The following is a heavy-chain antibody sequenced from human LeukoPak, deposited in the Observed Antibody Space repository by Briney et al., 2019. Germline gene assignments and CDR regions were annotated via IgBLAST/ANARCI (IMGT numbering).Heavy chain of an antibody. D-gene: IGHD4-11*01. Sequence: GGSLRLSCAASGFTFSSYWMSWVRQAPGKGLEWVANIKQDGSEKYYVDSVKGRFTISRDNAKNSLYLQMNSLRAEDTAVYYCARDASLYSTPNYYYYYGMDVWGQGTPVTVSS. J-gene: IGHJ6*02. CDR1: GFTFSSYW. CDR2: IKQDGSEK. V-gene: IGHV3-7*01. CDR3: ARDASLYSTPNYYYYYGMDV.